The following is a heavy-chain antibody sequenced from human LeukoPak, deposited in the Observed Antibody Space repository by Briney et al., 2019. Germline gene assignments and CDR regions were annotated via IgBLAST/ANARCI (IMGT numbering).Heavy chain of an antibody. J-gene: IGHJ4*02. CDR3: SRDLGGSYNDY. V-gene: IGHV1-46*01. D-gene: IGHD1-26*01. CDR1: GYTFTSYG. CDR2: INPSGGTT. Sequence: GASVKVSCKASGYTFTSYGISWVRQAPGQGLEWVGIINPSGGTTTYAQKFQGRVTMTRDTSTSTVYMELSSLRIEDTAVYYCSRDLGGSYNDYWGQGTMVTVSS.